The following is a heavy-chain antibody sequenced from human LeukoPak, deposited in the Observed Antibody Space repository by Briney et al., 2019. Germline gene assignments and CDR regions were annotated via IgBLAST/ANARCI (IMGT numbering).Heavy chain of an antibody. Sequence: SETLSLTCAVYGGSFSGYYWSWIRQPPGKGLEWIGEINHSGSTNYNPSLKSRVTISVDTSKNQFSLKLSSVTAAGTAVYYCARGFLISSSWYSGYNWFDPWGQGTLVTVSS. CDR2: INHSGST. D-gene: IGHD6-13*01. V-gene: IGHV4-34*01. J-gene: IGHJ5*02. CDR3: ARGFLISSSWYSGYNWFDP. CDR1: GGSFSGYY.